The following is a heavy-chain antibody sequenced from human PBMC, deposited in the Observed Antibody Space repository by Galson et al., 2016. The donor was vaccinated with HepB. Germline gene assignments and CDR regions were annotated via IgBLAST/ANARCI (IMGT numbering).Heavy chain of an antibody. CDR3: ASRLAAAGKSNWFDP. V-gene: IGHV4-4*02. Sequence: SETLSLTCAVSGGSISSSTWWSWVRQPPGKGLEWIGEIYHSGSTNYNPSLKSRVTISVDKSKNQFSLKLSSVTAADTAVYYCASRLAAAGKSNWFDPWGQGTLVTVSS. CDR2: IYHSGST. J-gene: IGHJ5*02. CDR1: GGSISSSTW. D-gene: IGHD6-13*01.